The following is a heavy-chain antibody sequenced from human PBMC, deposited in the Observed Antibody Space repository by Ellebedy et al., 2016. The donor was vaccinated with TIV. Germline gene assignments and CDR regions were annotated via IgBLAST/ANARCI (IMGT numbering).Heavy chain of an antibody. Sequence: MPGGSLRLSCTVSGGSISSYYWSWIRQPPGKGLEWIGYIYYSGSTNYNPSLKSRVTISVDTSKNQFSLKLSSVTAADTAVFYCARHTMDWSDFDYFDYWGQGTLVTVSS. CDR1: GGSISSYY. J-gene: IGHJ4*02. V-gene: IGHV4-59*08. D-gene: IGHD1-1*01. CDR2: IYYSGST. CDR3: ARHTMDWSDFDYFDY.